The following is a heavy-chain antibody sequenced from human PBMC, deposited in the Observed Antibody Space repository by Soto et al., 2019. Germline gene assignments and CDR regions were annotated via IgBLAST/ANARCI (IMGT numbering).Heavy chain of an antibody. CDR2: ISESGHHT. D-gene: IGHD2-15*01. CDR1: GFTSSTYA. CDR3: AKSDGCGGGSCYTGTYYYFDF. J-gene: IGHJ2*01. V-gene: IGHV3-23*01. Sequence: VSPRLSCAASGFTSSTYALNWVRQAPGKGLEWVSTISESGHHTYYADSVKGRFTISRDKSKNTLSLQMNSLRPEDTAVYYCAKSDGCGGGSCYTGTYYYFDFWGRGTLVTVSS.